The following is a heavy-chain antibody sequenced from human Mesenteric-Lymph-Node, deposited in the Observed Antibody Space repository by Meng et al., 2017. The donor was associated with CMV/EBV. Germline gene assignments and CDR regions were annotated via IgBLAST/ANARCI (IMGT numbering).Heavy chain of an antibody. D-gene: IGHD2/OR15-2a*01. CDR2: IIPMLGIG. V-gene: IGHV1-69*10. CDR3: ERKIVLHRGDAFDI. J-gene: IGHJ3*02. CDR1: GGTFSSYS. Sequence: SVKVSCKASGGTFSSYSISWVRQAPGQGLEWMVWIIPMLGIGNYEQKFQGRVTITTDESTSTAYMELSSLRSEDTAVYYCERKIVLHRGDAFDIWGQGTMVTVSS.